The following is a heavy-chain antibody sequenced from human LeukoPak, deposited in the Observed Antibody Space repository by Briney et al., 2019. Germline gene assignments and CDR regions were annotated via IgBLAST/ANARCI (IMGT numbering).Heavy chain of an antibody. CDR1: GFTFSSYG. CDR2: IRYDGSNK. V-gene: IGHV3-30*02. J-gene: IGHJ6*03. CDR3: AKDSSSWSDLVYYYYYMDV. D-gene: IGHD6-13*01. Sequence: PGGSLRLSCAASGFTFSSYGMHWVRQAPGKGLEWVAFIRYDGSNKYYADSVKGRFTISRDNSKNTLYLQMNSLGAEDTAVYYCAKDSSSWSDLVYYYYYMDVWGKGTTVTISS.